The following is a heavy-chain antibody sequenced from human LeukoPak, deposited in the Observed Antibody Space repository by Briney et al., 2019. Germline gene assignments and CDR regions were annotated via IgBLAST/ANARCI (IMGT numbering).Heavy chain of an antibody. V-gene: IGHV1-69*04. CDR2: IIPILGIA. CDR1: GGTFSSYA. J-gene: IGHJ4*02. Sequence: ASVKVSCKASGGTFSSYAISWVRQAPGQGLEWMGRIIPILGIANYAQKFQGRVTITTDESTSTAYMELSSLRSEDTAVYYCAKVRLRIAVAGPFDYWGQGTLVTVSS. D-gene: IGHD6-19*01. CDR3: AKVRLRIAVAGPFDY.